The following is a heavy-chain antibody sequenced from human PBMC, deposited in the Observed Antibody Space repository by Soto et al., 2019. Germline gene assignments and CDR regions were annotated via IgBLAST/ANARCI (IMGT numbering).Heavy chain of an antibody. CDR3: AKDRRAGGDSAFYFDF. V-gene: IGHV3-23*01. J-gene: IGHJ4*02. CDR1: GFKFSNYA. D-gene: IGHD3-16*01. Sequence: GGSLRLSCAASGFKFSNYAMSWVRQAPGKGLEWVSLISATGGGTYYADSVKGRFTISRDNSHNTLYLQVHSLTAEDTAVYYCAKDRRAGGDSAFYFDFWGQGAQVTVSS. CDR2: ISATGGGT.